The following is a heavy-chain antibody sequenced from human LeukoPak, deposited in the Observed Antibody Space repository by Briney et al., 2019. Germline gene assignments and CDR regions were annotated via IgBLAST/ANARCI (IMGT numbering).Heavy chain of an antibody. CDR1: GGSISGSSYY. Sequence: SETLSLTCTVSGGSISGSSYYWGWIRQPPGKGLEWIGSIYYSGSTYYNPSLKSRVTISVDTSKNQFSLKLSSVTAADTAVYYCARQIAVAYFDYWGQGTLVTVSS. V-gene: IGHV4-39*07. CDR2: IYYSGST. J-gene: IGHJ4*02. CDR3: ARQIAVAYFDY. D-gene: IGHD6-19*01.